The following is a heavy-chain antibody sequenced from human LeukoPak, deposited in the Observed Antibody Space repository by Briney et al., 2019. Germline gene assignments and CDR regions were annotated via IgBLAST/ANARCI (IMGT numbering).Heavy chain of an antibody. Sequence: GGCLRLSCEASGFTFSTFGMNWVRQAPGKGLEWVSSISSTSKYIHYADSVKGRFTISRDNAKNSLYLQMNSLRDDDTAVYFCARDRAWIQLMPDYWGQGTLVAVSS. CDR2: ISSTSKYI. V-gene: IGHV3-21*01. CDR3: ARDRAWIQLMPDY. CDR1: GFTFSTFG. J-gene: IGHJ4*02. D-gene: IGHD5-18*01.